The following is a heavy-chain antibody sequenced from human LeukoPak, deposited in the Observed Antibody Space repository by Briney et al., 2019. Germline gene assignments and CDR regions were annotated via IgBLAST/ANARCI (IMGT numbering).Heavy chain of an antibody. D-gene: IGHD3-10*01. Sequence: GGSLRLSCAASGFTFSSYAMSWVRQAPGKGLEWVSAISGSGGSAYYADSVKGRFTISRDNSKNTLYLQMNSLRAEDTAVYYCARALWFGEFYFDYWGQGTLVTVSS. CDR2: ISGSGGSA. CDR3: ARALWFGEFYFDY. CDR1: GFTFSSYA. J-gene: IGHJ4*02. V-gene: IGHV3-23*01.